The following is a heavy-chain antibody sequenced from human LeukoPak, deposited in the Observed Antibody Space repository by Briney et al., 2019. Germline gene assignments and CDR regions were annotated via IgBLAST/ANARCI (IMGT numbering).Heavy chain of an antibody. CDR2: ISGRGGST. CDR3: AQDSGLGTMPLHP. Sequence: PGGSLRLSCAASGFTFSNYAMNWVRQAPGKGLEWVSAISGRGGSTYYADSVKGRFTISRDNSKSTLYLQMNSLRVADTTVCHCAQDSGLGTMPLHPWPQGTLVPVSS. V-gene: IGHV3-23*01. J-gene: IGHJ5*02. CDR1: GFTFSNYA. D-gene: IGHD2-2*01.